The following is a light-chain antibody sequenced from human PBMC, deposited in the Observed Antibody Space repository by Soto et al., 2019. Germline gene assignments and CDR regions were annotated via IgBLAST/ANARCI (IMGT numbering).Light chain of an antibody. CDR3: QQTDTIPRT. Sequence: DIQMTQSPSSLSASVGDRVTITCRASQSISSYLNWYQHKPGSAPKLLIYGASTLESGVPSRFSDSGSGTDFTLTVSSLQVEDFATYYCQQTDTIPRTFGQGTKV. J-gene: IGKJ1*01. V-gene: IGKV1-39*01. CDR2: GAS. CDR1: QSISSY.